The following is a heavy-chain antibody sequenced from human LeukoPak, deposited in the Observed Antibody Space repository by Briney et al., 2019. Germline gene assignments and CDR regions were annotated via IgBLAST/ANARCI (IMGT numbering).Heavy chain of an antibody. CDR1: GYTFTSYG. V-gene: IGHV1-69*05. J-gene: IGHJ3*02. D-gene: IGHD2-21*02. CDR3: AREDSVVVTGSAFDI. Sequence: ASVKVSCKASGYTFTSYGISWVRQAPGQGLEWMGGIIPIFGTANYAQKFQGRVTITTDESTSTAYMELSSLRSEDTAVYYCAREDSVVVTGSAFDIWGQGTMVTVSS. CDR2: IIPIFGTA.